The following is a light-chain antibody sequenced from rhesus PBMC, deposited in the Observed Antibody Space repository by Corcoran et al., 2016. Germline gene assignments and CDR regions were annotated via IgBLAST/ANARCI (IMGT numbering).Light chain of an antibody. V-gene: IGLV2-32*02. CDR2: EVS. J-gene: IGLJ1*01. Sequence: QAALTQPRSVSESPGQSVTISCTRTSSDIGGYNYVSWYQQHPGTAPKLMIYEVSTPPSGVSDRFSGSKSGNTASLTISGLQAEDDDDCYCSSYARCNTLYSFAAGTRHNVL. CDR3: SSYARCNTLYS. CDR1: SSDIGGYNY.